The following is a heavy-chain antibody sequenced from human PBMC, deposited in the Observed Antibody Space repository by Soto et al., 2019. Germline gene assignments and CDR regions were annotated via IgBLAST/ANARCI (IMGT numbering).Heavy chain of an antibody. V-gene: IGHV1-69*13. CDR1: PGTFSSYA. Sequence: SVKVSLNPSPGTFSSYALSWVRQAPGQGLEWVGWIIPIFGKPNYAQKFQGRVTITADESTSTAYMELSSLSSEDTAVYYCARARPYWSTYYYGIDVWGQGTTVTVSS. CDR3: ARARPYWSTYYYGIDV. J-gene: IGHJ6*02. D-gene: IGHD1-1*01. CDR2: IIPIFGKP.